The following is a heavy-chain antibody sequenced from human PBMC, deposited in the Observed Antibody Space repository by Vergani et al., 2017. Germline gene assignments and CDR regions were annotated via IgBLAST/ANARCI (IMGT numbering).Heavy chain of an antibody. J-gene: IGHJ6*02. Sequence: VQLVESGGGVVQPGRSLRLSCAASGFTFSSYGMHWVRQAPGKGLEWVAVISYDGSIKYYADSVKGRFTISRDNSKNTLYLQMNSLRAEDTAVYYCAKNRRATIFGVVSKNYYYGMDVWGQGTTVTVSS. CDR3: AKNRRATIFGVVSKNYYYGMDV. D-gene: IGHD3-3*01. CDR2: ISYDGSIK. V-gene: IGHV3-30*18. CDR1: GFTFSSYG.